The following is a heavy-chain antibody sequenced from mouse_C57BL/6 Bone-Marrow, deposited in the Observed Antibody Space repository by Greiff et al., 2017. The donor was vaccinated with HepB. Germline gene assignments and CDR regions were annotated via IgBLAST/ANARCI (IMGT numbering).Heavy chain of an antibody. J-gene: IGHJ4*01. CDR3: ASTTVVANYAMDY. V-gene: IGHV1-55*01. CDR1: GYTFTSYW. CDR2: IYPGSGST. D-gene: IGHD1-1*01. Sequence: QVQLQQPGAELVKPGASVKMSCKASGYTFTSYWIPWVKQRPGQGLEWIGDIYPGSGSTNYNEKFKSKATLTVDTSSSTAYMQLSSLTSEDSAVYYCASTTVVANYAMDYWGQGTSVTVSS.